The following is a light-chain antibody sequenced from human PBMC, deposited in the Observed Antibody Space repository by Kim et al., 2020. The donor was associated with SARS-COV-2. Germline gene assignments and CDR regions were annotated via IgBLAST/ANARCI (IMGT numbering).Light chain of an antibody. J-gene: IGLJ2*01. CDR3: QVWDSTSDPVI. CDR2: YNS. Sequence: SYELTQPPSESVTPGKTARISCGGDNIGDKSVHWYQKKPGQAPVLVIHYNSDRPSGIPERFSGSNSGNTATLTISGVDAGDEADYYCQVWDSTSDPVIFGGGTKLTVL. V-gene: IGLV3-21*01. CDR1: NIGDKS.